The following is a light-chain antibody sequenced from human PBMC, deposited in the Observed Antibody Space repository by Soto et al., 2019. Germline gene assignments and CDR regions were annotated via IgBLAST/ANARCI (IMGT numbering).Light chain of an antibody. CDR3: QPYGSSPWT. CDR2: GAS. V-gene: IGKV3-20*01. CDR1: QSVSSNY. Sequence: EIVLTQSPGTLSLSPGERATLSCRASQSVSSNYLAWYQQKPGQAPRLLIYGASSRATGIPDRFSGSGSGTDFTLTITILEPEDFAVYYCQPYGSSPWTFGQGTKVEIK. J-gene: IGKJ1*01.